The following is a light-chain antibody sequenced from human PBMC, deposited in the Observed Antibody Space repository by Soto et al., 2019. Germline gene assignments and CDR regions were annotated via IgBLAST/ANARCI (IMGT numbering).Light chain of an antibody. J-gene: IGKJ1*01. CDR3: QQYYSPWT. V-gene: IGKV4-1*01. Sequence: DIVVTQSPDSLAVSLGERATINCKSSQSVLYSSNNKNYLAWYQQKPGQPPKLLIYWASTRESGVPDRFSGRGSGTDFTLTISSLQAEDVAVYYCQQYYSPWTFGQGTKVEIK. CDR2: WAS. CDR1: QSVLYSSNNKNY.